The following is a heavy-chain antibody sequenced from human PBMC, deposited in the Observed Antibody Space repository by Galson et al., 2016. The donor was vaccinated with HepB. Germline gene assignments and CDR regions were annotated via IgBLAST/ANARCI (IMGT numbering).Heavy chain of an antibody. CDR1: GFTLSSFW. CDR2: INSDGSST. CDR3: ATFSLLQQWTY. D-gene: IGHD6-13*01. V-gene: IGHV3-74*01. J-gene: IGHJ1*01. Sequence: SLRLSCAASGFTLSSFWMHWVRQAPGKGLVWVSRINSDGSSTGYADSVKGRFTTSRDNAKNTLYLQMNSLRAEDTAVYYCATFSLLQQWTYWGQGTLVTVSS.